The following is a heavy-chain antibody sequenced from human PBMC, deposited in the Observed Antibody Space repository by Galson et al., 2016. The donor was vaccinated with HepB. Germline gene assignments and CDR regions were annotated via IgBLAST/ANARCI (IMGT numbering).Heavy chain of an antibody. D-gene: IGHD3-16*01. V-gene: IGHV3-66*01. CDR1: GYSVATNY. Sequence: SLRLSCAGSGYSVATNYMIWVRQAPGEGLEWVSLMYSRGGAFYADSVTGRFTITRDHSKNTLYLQMNNLRAEDTAVYYCASSPTGGYWGQGTLVTVSS. CDR2: MYSRGGA. CDR3: ASSPTGGY. J-gene: IGHJ4*02.